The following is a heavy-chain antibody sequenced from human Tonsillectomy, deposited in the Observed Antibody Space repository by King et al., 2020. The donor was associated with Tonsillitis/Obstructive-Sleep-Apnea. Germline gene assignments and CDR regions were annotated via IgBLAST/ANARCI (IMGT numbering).Heavy chain of an antibody. D-gene: IGHD4-11*01. J-gene: IGHJ4*02. Sequence: VQLVESGAEVKKPGSSVKVSCKASGGTFSSYAISWVRQAPGQGLEWMGGIIPIFGTANYAQKFQGRVTITADESTSTAYMELSSRRSEDPAVYYCARGPSPTVTTSHFDYWGQGTLVTVSS. V-gene: IGHV1-69*01. CDR1: GGTFSSYA. CDR2: IIPIFGTA. CDR3: ARGPSPTVTTSHFDY.